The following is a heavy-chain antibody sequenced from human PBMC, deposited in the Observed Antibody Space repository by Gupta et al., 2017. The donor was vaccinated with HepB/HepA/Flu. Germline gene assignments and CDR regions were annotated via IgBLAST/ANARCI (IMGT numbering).Heavy chain of an antibody. CDR3: ARGSGSTTRALDI. V-gene: IGHV3-7*01. CDR2: IKQDGSEK. D-gene: IGHD2/OR15-2a*01. J-gene: IGHJ3*02. Sequence: EVQLVESGGGLVQPGGSLRLSCAASGFTFSSHWMNWVRQAPGKGLEWVANIKQDGSEKKYVDSVRGRFTISRDNAKDSPYLQMDSLRAEDTAVYYCARGSGSTTRALDIWGQGTMVTVSS. CDR1: GFTFSSHW.